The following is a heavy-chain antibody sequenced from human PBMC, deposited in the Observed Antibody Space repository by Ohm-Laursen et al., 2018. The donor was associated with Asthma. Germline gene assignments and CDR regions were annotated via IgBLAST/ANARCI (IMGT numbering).Heavy chain of an antibody. CDR2: ISYDGSNK. CDR1: GFTFSSYA. D-gene: IGHD1-26*01. J-gene: IGHJ4*02. Sequence: RSLRLSCAAPGFTFSSYAMHWVRQAPGKGLEWVAVISYDGSNKYYADSVKGRFTISRDNSKNTLYLQMNSLRAEDTAVYYCARDRYSGSYYFFDYWGQGTLVTVSS. CDR3: ARDRYSGSYYFFDY. V-gene: IGHV3-30-3*01.